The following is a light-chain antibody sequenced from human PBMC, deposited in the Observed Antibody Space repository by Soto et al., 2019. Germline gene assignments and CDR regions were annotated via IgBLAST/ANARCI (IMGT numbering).Light chain of an antibody. J-gene: IGLJ3*02. CDR3: AAWDDSLIAFGV. Sequence: QSVLTQPPSASGAPGQRVTISCSGSNSNIGSNSVNWYQQLPGTARKLLIYSNNQRPSGVPDRFSGSKSGTSASLAISGLQSEDEADYYCAAWDDSLIAFGVFGGGTKLTVL. CDR2: SNN. CDR1: NSNIGSNS. V-gene: IGLV1-44*01.